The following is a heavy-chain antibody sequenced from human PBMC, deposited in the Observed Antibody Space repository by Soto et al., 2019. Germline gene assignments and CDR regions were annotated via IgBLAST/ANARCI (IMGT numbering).Heavy chain of an antibody. Sequence: QVQLVQSGADVKKPGASVQVSCKLSGNTFTNYYIHWVLQAPGQGLEWMGIINPKTSSTSYAQRFQSRVTMTRDTSTSTVYMELSSLRSEDTAVYYCARDSYGVGDRYFDYWGQGTLVTVSS. D-gene: IGHD1-26*01. CDR3: ARDSYGVGDRYFDY. CDR1: GNTFTNYY. V-gene: IGHV1-46*01. CDR2: INPKTSST. J-gene: IGHJ4*02.